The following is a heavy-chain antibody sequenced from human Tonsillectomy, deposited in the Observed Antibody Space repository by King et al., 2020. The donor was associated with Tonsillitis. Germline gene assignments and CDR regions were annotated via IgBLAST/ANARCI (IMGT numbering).Heavy chain of an antibody. V-gene: IGHV3-15*01. D-gene: IGHD3-10*01. CDR3: STSWGFGELHLGMDV. CDR1: GFTFSNAW. J-gene: IGHJ6*02. CDR2: VKSKTDGGTT. Sequence: VQLVESGGGLVKPGGSLRLSCAASGFTFSNAWMSWVRQGPGKGLEWVGHVKSKTDGGTTDYAAPVKGRFIISRDDSKNTLYLQMNSLKTEDTAVYYCSTSWGFGELHLGMDVWGQGTTVTVSS.